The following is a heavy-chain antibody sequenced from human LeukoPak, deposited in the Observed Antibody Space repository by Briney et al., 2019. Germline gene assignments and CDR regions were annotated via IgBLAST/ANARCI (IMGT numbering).Heavy chain of an antibody. CDR1: GYTFTSYA. J-gene: IGHJ4*02. V-gene: IGHV1-3*01. D-gene: IGHD2-15*01. CDR3: AGILNARYCSGGSCRYPDLWY. Sequence: WASVKVSCKASGYTFTSYAMHWVRQAPGQRLEWMGWINAGNGNTKYSQKFQGRATITRDTSASTAYMELSSLRSEDTAVYYCAGILNARYCSGGSCRYPDLWYWGRGTLVTVSS. CDR2: INAGNGNT.